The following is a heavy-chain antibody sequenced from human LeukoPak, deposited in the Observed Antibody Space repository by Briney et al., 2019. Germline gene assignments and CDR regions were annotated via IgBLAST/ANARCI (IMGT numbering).Heavy chain of an antibody. CDR3: ARGGIQVSGIDEFDY. J-gene: IGHJ4*02. CDR1: GFTFIDYD. Sequence: GGSLRLSCAASGFTFIDYDMHWVRQVIGKGLEWVSAIGIRGDTHYSGSAKGRFTISRENAESSSYLQMNSLRAEDTAVYYCARGGIQVSGIDEFDYWGQGTLVTVSS. CDR2: IGIRGDT. D-gene: IGHD6-19*01. V-gene: IGHV3-13*01.